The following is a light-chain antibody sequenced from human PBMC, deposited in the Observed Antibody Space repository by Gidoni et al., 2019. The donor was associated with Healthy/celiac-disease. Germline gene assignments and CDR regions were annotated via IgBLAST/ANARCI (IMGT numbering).Light chain of an antibody. V-gene: IGLV2-14*01. CDR3: SSYTSSSTTVV. J-gene: IGLJ2*01. CDR1: SIDVCVYNY. CDR2: DVS. Sequence: QSALTQPASVSASPGQSITISCTGTSIDVCVYNYVPWYQQHPGKAPKLMIYDVSNRPSGVSKRFSGSKSGNTASLTNSGLQAEDEADYYCSSYTSSSTTVVFGGGTKLTVL.